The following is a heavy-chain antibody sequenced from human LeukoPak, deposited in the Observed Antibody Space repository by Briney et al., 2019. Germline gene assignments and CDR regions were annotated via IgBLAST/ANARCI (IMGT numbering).Heavy chain of an antibody. J-gene: IGHJ4*02. Sequence: GGSLRLSCAASGFTFSSSWMHWVRQAPGKGLVWVSSINSEGSYTNYADSVKGRLTISRDNAKNTLYLQMNSLRAEDTAIYYCAKALRQQPRAYDYWGQGTLVTVSS. CDR3: AKALRQQPRAYDY. D-gene: IGHD6-13*01. V-gene: IGHV3-74*01. CDR2: INSEGSYT. CDR1: GFTFSSSW.